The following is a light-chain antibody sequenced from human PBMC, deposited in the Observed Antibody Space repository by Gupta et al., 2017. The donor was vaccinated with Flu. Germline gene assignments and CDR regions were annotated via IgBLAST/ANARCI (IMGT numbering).Light chain of an antibody. J-gene: IGKJ1*01. V-gene: IGKV1-5*03. Sequence: PSTLSASVGDRVTITCRASQSVSTWLAWYLQKPGKAPKLLIYKASNSQNGVPSRFSGRGSGTEFTLTISSLQPDDFATYYCQQDNSSSWTFGQGTKVEIK. CDR3: QQDNSSSWT. CDR2: KAS. CDR1: QSVSTW.